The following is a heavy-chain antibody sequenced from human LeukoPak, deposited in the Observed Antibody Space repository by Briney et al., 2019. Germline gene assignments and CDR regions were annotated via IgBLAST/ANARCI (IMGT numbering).Heavy chain of an antibody. V-gene: IGHV4-59*01. J-gene: IGHJ4*02. CDR2: IYYSGST. D-gene: IGHD5-12*01. CDR3: AREGYSGYDFDY. Sequence: SETLSLTCTVSGGSISSYYWSWIRHPPGKGLEWIGYIYYSGSTNYNPSLKSRVTISVDTSKNQFSLKLSSVTAADTAVYYCAREGYSGYDFDYWGQGTLVTVSS. CDR1: GGSISSYY.